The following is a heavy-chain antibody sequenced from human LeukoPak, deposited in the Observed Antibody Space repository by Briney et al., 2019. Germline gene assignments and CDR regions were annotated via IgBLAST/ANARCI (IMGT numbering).Heavy chain of an antibody. J-gene: IGHJ5*02. CDR2: ISASGGTT. V-gene: IGHV1-46*04. CDR3: ARDNSLRDEAWWFKP. D-gene: IGHD3-16*02. CDR1: GYTFTSYY. Sequence: PLATLKLSCTASGYTFTSYYMSWVRQAPGQGLEWMGVISASGGTTNYADTVQGRVTMTRDTSTSTDYLEMNSLRSEDTAVYYCARDNSLRDEAWWFKPCGQGDLVTVSS.